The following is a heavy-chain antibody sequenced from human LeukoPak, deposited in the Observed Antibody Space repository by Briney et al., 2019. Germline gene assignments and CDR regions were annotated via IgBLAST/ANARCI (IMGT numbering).Heavy chain of an antibody. V-gene: IGHV3-66*01. Sequence: GGSLRLSCAASGFTVSSNYMSWVRQAPGKGLEWVSVIYSGGSTYYADSVKGRFTISRDNSKNTLYLQMNSLRAEDTAVYYCARDRGTDYDSSGYDYYGMDVWGQGTTVTVSS. CDR3: ARDRGTDYDSSGYDYYGMDV. J-gene: IGHJ6*02. CDR1: GFTVSSNY. D-gene: IGHD3-22*01. CDR2: IYSGGST.